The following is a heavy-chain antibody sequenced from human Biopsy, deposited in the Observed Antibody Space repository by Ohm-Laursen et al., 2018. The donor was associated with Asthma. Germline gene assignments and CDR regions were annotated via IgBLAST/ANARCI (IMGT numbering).Heavy chain of an antibody. J-gene: IGHJ4*02. D-gene: IGHD3-3*01. CDR3: AKRRGYSDLTDFDH. V-gene: IGHV3-30*18. CDR1: GFTFGSYG. CDR2: VSYDGGVA. Sequence: SLRLSCAASGFTFGSYGLHWVRQAPGKGPEWVAVVSYDGGVAHYADSMKGRFTISRDNAKSTLYLQMNRLRTDDTAVYYCAKRRGYSDLTDFDHWGQGTLVTVSS.